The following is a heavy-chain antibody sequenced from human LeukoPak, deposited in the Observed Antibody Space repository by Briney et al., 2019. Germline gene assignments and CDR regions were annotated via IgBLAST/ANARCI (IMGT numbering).Heavy chain of an antibody. CDR1: GFTFSSYG. D-gene: IGHD6-19*01. CDR2: ISYDGSNK. V-gene: IGHV3-30*18. CDR3: AKDQGSGWYPHDY. Sequence: GGSLRLSCAASGFTFSSYGMHWVRQAPGKGLEWVAVISYDGSNKYYADSVKGRFTISRDNSKNTLYLQMNSLRAEDTAVYYCAKDQGSGWYPHDYWGQGTLVTVSS. J-gene: IGHJ4*02.